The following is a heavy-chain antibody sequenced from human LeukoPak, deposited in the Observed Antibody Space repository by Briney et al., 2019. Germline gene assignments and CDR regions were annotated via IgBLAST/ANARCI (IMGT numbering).Heavy chain of an antibody. CDR2: ISDSGDNT. CDR3: ARGGSYGDYPKH. J-gene: IGHJ1*01. D-gene: IGHD4-17*01. Sequence: QPGGSLRLSCVASGFTFSSSAMSWVRQAPGKGLEWVSAISDSGDNTYYADSVRGRFTISRDNSKNTLYLQMNSLRAEDTAVYYCARGGSYGDYPKHWGQGTLVTVSS. V-gene: IGHV3-23*01. CDR1: GFTFSSSA.